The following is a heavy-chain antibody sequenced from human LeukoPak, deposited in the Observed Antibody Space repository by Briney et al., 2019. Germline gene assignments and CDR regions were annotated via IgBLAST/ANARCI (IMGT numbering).Heavy chain of an antibody. V-gene: IGHV4-38-2*01. CDR2: IYHIGST. Sequence: PSETLSLTCGVSGYSISRGCYWAWLRQPPGKGLEWIGTIYHIGSTYYNPSLESRVTISVDTSKNEFSLNLSSVTAADTAVYFCARAGWIITSGIDYWGQGALVTVSS. CDR1: GYSISRGCY. CDR3: ARAGWIITSGIDY. D-gene: IGHD3-10*01. J-gene: IGHJ4*02.